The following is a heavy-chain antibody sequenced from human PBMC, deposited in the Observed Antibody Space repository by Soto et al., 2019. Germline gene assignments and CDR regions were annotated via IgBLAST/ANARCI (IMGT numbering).Heavy chain of an antibody. V-gene: IGHV3-23*01. CDR2: ISGSGSST. CDR3: AKRPTTVTAGVFDI. D-gene: IGHD4-17*01. CDR1: GFTFSSYA. Sequence: GGSLRLSCAGSGFTFSSYAMAWVRQAPGKGLEWVSSISGSGSSTYYADSVKGRFTISRDNSKNTLFLQMSSLRADDTAVYYCAKRPTTVTAGVFDIWGQGTMVTVSS. J-gene: IGHJ3*02.